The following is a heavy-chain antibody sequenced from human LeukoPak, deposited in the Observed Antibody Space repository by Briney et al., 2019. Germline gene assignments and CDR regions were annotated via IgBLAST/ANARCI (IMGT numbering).Heavy chain of an antibody. D-gene: IGHD3-22*01. CDR2: INPSGGST. J-gene: IGHJ3*02. Sequence: SVKVSCKASGYTFTSYYMHWVRQAPGQGLEWMGIINPSGGSTSYAQKFQGRVTMTRDTSTSSVYMEMSSLRSEDTAVYYCARATPYDSSGYYYEWFAFDIWGQGTMVTVSS. CDR1: GYTFTSYY. CDR3: ARATPYDSSGYYYEWFAFDI. V-gene: IGHV1-46*01.